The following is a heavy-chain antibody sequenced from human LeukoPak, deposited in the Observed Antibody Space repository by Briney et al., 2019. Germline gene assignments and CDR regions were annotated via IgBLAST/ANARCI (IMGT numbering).Heavy chain of an antibody. CDR3: ASGPEVVTSSFDY. J-gene: IGHJ4*02. Sequence: SETLSLTCTVSGGSISSSGYYWGWIRQPPGKGLEWIGSIYHSGSTYYNPSLKSRVTISVDTSKNQFSLKLSSVTAADTAVYYCASGPEVVTSSFDYWGQGTLVTVSS. CDR2: IYHSGST. D-gene: IGHD3-22*01. V-gene: IGHV4-39*07. CDR1: GGSISSSGYY.